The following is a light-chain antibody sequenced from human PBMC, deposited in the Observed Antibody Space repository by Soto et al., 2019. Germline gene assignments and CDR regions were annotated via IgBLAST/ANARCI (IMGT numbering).Light chain of an antibody. Sequence: QSALTQPPSASGTPGQTVTISCSGSSSNIGSNSVNWFQHLPGAVPKLLIFSNHQRPSGVPDQFSGSKSGTSASLAISGLQTEDEADYYCSAWDDSLVVVFGGGTKVTVL. CDR1: SSNIGSNS. CDR3: SAWDDSLVVV. V-gene: IGLV1-44*01. CDR2: SNH. J-gene: IGLJ2*01.